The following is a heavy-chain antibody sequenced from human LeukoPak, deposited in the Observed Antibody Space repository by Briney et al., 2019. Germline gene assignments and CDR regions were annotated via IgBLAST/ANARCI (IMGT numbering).Heavy chain of an antibody. CDR2: ISAYNGYT. Sequence: ASVKVSCKASGYTFSSYGISWVRQAPGQKLEWMGWISAYNGYTKYAQKFQGRVTFTRDTSADIAYMELSSLRSEDMAVYFCTRGGYSSGYYYYYYMDVWGKGTTVTVSS. J-gene: IGHJ6*03. V-gene: IGHV1-18*03. CDR3: TRGGYSSGYYYYYYMDV. D-gene: IGHD5-18*01. CDR1: GYTFSSYG.